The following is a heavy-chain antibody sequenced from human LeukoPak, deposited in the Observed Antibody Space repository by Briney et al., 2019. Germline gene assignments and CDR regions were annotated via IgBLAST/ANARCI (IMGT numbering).Heavy chain of an antibody. Sequence: PGGSLRLSCAASGFSFRNYAMSRVRQAPGKGLEWVSTVTSSADATHYADSVKGRFTISRDNSKNTLYLQMNSLRVDDTAMYYCAKERGRSWLLPDWYFDVWGRGTLVSVSS. V-gene: IGHV3-23*01. D-gene: IGHD3-22*01. CDR1: GFSFRNYA. CDR3: AKERGRSWLLPDWYFDV. CDR2: VTSSADAT. J-gene: IGHJ2*01.